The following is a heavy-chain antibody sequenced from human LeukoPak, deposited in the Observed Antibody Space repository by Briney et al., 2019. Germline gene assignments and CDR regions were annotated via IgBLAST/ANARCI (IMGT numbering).Heavy chain of an antibody. CDR2: IISSSSYI. D-gene: IGHD2-2*01. CDR3: AGYCSSTSCYLTDFDY. J-gene: IGHJ4*02. V-gene: IGHV3-21*01. CDR1: GFTFSSYS. Sequence: GGSLRLSCAASGFTFSSYSMNWVRQAPGKGLEWGSSIISSSSYIYYADSVKGRFTISRDNAKNSLYLQMNSLRAEDTAVYYCAGYCSSTSCYLTDFDYWGQGTLVTVSS.